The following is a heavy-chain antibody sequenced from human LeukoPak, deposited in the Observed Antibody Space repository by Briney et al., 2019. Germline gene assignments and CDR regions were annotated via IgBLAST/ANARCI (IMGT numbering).Heavy chain of an antibody. D-gene: IGHD3-3*02. CDR2: IIPIFGTA. CDR3: ARDRGPFSIRSYWYFDL. Sequence: SVKVSCKASGGTFSSYAISWVRQAPGQGLEWMGGIIPIFGTANYAQKFQGRVTITADKSTSTAYMELSSLRSEDTAVYYCARDRGPFSIRSYWYFDLWGRGTLVTVSS. CDR1: GGTFSSYA. V-gene: IGHV1-69*06. J-gene: IGHJ2*01.